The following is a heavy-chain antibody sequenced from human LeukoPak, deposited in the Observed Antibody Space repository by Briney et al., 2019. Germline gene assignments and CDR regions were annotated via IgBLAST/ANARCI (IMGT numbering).Heavy chain of an antibody. CDR1: GFTFSSYE. Sequence: SGGSLRLSCAASGFTFSSYEMNWVRQAPGKGLERLSYISSSGSTIYYADSVKGRFTISRDNAKSSLYLQMNTLRAEDTAVYYCARAGHVITMIVVLDAFDIWGQGTMVTVSS. CDR2: ISSSGSTI. V-gene: IGHV3-48*03. CDR3: ARAGHVITMIVVLDAFDI. J-gene: IGHJ3*02. D-gene: IGHD3-22*01.